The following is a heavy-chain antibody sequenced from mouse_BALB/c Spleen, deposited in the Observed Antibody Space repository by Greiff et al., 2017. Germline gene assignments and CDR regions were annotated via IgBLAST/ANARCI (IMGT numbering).Heavy chain of an antibody. V-gene: IGHV5-17*02. Sequence: EVQRVESGGGLVQPGGSRKLSCAASGFTFSSFGMHWVRQAPEKGLEWVAYISSGSSTIYYADTVKGRFTISRDNPKNTLFLQMTSLRSEDTAMYYCARWGLTYAGYFDVWGAGTTVTVSS. CDR1: GFTFSSFG. CDR3: ARWGLTYAGYFDV. D-gene: IGHD1-1*01. J-gene: IGHJ1*01. CDR2: ISSGSSTI.